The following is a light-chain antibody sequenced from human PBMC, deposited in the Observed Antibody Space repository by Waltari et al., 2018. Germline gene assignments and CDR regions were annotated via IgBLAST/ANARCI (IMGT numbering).Light chain of an antibody. Sequence: EIVLTQSPATLSLSPGERATLSCRASQSVNNYLAWYQQKPGQAPRLLMYEASNRATGIPARFSGSGAGTDFTLTITSLEPEDFAVYYCQQRSTWYTFGQGTKLEIK. CDR1: QSVNNY. CDR3: QQRSTWYT. CDR2: EAS. V-gene: IGKV3-11*01. J-gene: IGKJ2*01.